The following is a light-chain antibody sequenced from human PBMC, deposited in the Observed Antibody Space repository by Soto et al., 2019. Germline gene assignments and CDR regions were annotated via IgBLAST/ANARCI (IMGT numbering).Light chain of an antibody. CDR2: DVS. J-gene: IGLJ2*01. V-gene: IGLV2-14*01. CDR1: SSDVGGYNY. CDR3: SSYTSRVV. Sequence: QSALTQPASVSGSPGQSITISCTGTSSDVGGYNYVSWYQQHPGKAPKLMIYDVSNRPSGVSNRFSGSKSGNTASLTIFGLQAEDEADYYCSSYTSRVVFGGGTKLTVL.